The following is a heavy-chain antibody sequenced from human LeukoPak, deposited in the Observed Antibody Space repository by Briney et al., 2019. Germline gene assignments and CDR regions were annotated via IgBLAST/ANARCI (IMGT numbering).Heavy chain of an antibody. Sequence: SETLSLTCTVSGGSISSGGYYWSWIRQHPGKGLEWIGYIYYSGSTYYNPSLKSRVTISVDTSKNQFSLKLSSVTAADTAVYYCARGVAGDFDYWGQGTLVTVSS. J-gene: IGHJ4*02. D-gene: IGHD6-19*01. V-gene: IGHV4-31*03. CDR1: GGSISSGGYY. CDR3: ARGVAGDFDY. CDR2: IYYSGST.